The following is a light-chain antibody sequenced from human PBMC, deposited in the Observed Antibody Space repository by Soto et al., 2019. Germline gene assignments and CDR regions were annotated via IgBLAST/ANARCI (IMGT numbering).Light chain of an antibody. V-gene: IGLV2-8*01. CDR1: SSDVGGYKY. CDR2: EVH. J-gene: IGLJ2*01. CDR3: SSYGGTNNLL. Sequence: QSALTQPPSASGSPGQSVTISCTGTSSDVGGYKYVSWYQQHPGKAPKLMIFEVHKRPSGVPDRFSGSKSGNTASLTVSGLRAEDEADYYCSSYGGTNNLLFGGGTKLTVL.